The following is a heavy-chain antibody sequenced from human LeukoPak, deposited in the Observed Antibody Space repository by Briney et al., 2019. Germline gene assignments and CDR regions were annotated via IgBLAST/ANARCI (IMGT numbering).Heavy chain of an antibody. D-gene: IGHD2-15*01. CDR2: INPNSGGT. CDR1: GYTFTGYY. J-gene: IGHJ4*02. CDR3: ARDRRRYCSGGSCYPDY. Sequence: GASVKVSCKASGYTFTGYYMHWVRQAPGQGLEWMGWINPNSGGTNYAQKSQGRVTMTRDTSISTAYMELSRLRSDDTAVYYCARDRRRYCSGGSCYPDYWGQGTLVTVSS. V-gene: IGHV1-2*02.